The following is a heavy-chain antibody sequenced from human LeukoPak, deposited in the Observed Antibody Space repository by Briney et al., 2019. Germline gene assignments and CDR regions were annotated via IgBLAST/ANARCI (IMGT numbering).Heavy chain of an antibody. CDR1: GGSISGSSYY. Sequence: PSETLSLTCTVSGGSISGSSYYWAWIRQPPGKGLEWIGSIYYSGNTYYNPSLKSRVTISVDTSKNQFSLELSSVTAADTAVYYCARTPSVYCSGGNCYPDHLDFWGQGTLVTVSS. CDR2: IYYSGNT. CDR3: ARTPSVYCSGGNCYPDHLDF. J-gene: IGHJ4*02. D-gene: IGHD2-15*01. V-gene: IGHV4-39*07.